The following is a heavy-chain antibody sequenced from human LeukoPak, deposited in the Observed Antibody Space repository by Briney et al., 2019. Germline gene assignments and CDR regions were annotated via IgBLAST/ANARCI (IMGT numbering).Heavy chain of an antibody. CDR2: IYSGGST. Sequence: GGSLRLSCAASGFTVSSNYMSWVRQAPGKGLEWVSVIYSGGSTYYADSVKGRFTISRDNSKNTLYLQMNSLRAEDTAVYYCARSTIRYFDWLSDYFDYWGRGTLVTVSS. V-gene: IGHV3-53*01. CDR1: GFTVSSNY. CDR3: ARSTIRYFDWLSDYFDY. D-gene: IGHD3-9*01. J-gene: IGHJ4*02.